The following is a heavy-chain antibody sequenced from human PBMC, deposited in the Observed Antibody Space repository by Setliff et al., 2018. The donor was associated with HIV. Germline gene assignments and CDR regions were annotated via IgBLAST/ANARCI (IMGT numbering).Heavy chain of an antibody. V-gene: IGHV4-38-2*01. CDR1: GYSISSGYY. J-gene: IGHJ4*02. CDR2: IYHSGST. Sequence: SETLSLTCAVSGYSISSGYYWGWIRQPPGKGLEWIGSIYHSGSTYYNPSLKSRVTISVDTSKNQFSLKLSSVTAADTAIYYCVLLEVPFIEGIAPPLWGQGSLVTVSS. D-gene: IGHD2-15*01. CDR3: VLLEVPFIEGIAPPL.